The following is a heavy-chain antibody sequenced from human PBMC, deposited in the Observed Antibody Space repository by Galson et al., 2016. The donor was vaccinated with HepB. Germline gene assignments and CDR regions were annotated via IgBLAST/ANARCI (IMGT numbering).Heavy chain of an antibody. D-gene: IGHD5/OR15-5a*01. CDR1: GGSVNSGNYY. CDR2: INYRGST. Sequence: SETLPLTCTVSGGSVNSGNYYWSWIRQPPGKGLEWIGNINYRGSTNYNPSLKSRVTISVDTAKNQFSLKLSSVTAADTAVYYCARGVLVWGQGTMVTVSS. CDR3: ARGVLV. V-gene: IGHV4-61*01. J-gene: IGHJ3*01.